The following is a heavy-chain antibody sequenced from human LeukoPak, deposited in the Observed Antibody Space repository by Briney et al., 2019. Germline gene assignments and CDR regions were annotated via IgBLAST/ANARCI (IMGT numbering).Heavy chain of an antibody. CDR3: VRRNGHDAFDI. CDR1: GGSITSDY. D-gene: IGHD4-11*01. Sequence: SETLSLTCAVSGGSITSDYWSWIRQPPGRGLQWIGYIYYSGSTNYTPSLKGRVTISVDTSKNQFSLKLSSVTAADTAVYYCVRRNGHDAFDIWGQGTMVTVSS. V-gene: IGHV4-59*01. J-gene: IGHJ3*02. CDR2: IYYSGST.